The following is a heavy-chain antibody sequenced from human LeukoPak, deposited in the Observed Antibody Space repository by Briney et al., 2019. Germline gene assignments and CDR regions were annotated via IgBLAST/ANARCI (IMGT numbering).Heavy chain of an antibody. CDR3: VKGGIIVVAGFDY. CDR1: GFTFSTYA. V-gene: IGHV3-64D*09. J-gene: IGHJ4*02. Sequence: PGGALRLSCSASGFTFSTYAMHWVRQAPGKGLEYVSAISNNGGTTYYADSVKGRFTISRYNSKNTLYLQMSSLRAEDTAVYYCVKGGIIVVAGFDYWGQGTLVTVSS. CDR2: ISNNGGTT. D-gene: IGHD3-22*01.